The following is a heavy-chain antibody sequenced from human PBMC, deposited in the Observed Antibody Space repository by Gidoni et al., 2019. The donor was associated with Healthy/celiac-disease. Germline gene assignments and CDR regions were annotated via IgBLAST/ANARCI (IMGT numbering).Heavy chain of an antibody. J-gene: IGHJ4*02. CDR2: INPSGGST. CDR3: ARWEGSIAAAGDGYFDY. CDR1: GYTFTSYY. Sequence: QVQLVQSGAEVKKPGASVKVSCKASGYTFTSYYMHWVRQAPGQGLEWMGIINPSGGSTRYAQKFQGRVTMTRDTSTSTVYMELSSLRSEDTAVYYCARWEGSIAAAGDGYFDYWGQGTLVTVSS. V-gene: IGHV1-46*01. D-gene: IGHD6-13*01.